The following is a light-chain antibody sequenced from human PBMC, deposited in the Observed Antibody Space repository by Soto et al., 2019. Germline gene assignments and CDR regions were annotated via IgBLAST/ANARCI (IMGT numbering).Light chain of an antibody. J-gene: IGKJ3*01. CDR3: QQCSSWVT. Sequence: EDVFIQSPATLSVSLGDGATLSCRASQSVSSNLAWYQQKPGQAPRLLIFEASNRATGIPARFSGSGSGSDCTVTIIRLEPEEFAVYYCQQCSSWVTVGPGTKVDIK. CDR1: QSVSSN. CDR2: EAS. V-gene: IGKV3-11*01.